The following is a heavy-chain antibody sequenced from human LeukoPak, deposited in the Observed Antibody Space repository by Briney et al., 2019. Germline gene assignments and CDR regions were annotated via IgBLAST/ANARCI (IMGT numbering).Heavy chain of an antibody. Sequence: SETLSLTCAVYGGSFSGYYWSWIRQPPGKGLEWIGEINHSGSTNYNPSLKSRATISVDTSKNQFSLKLSSVTAADTAVYYCARGRGASSWYVYWGRGALVTVSS. J-gene: IGHJ4*02. CDR2: INHSGST. CDR3: ARGRGASSWYVY. D-gene: IGHD6-13*01. V-gene: IGHV4-34*01. CDR1: GGSFSGYY.